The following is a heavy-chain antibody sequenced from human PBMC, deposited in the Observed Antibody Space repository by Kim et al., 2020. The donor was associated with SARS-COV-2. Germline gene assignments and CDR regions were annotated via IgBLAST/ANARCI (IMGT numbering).Heavy chain of an antibody. CDR2: ITGSGGSQ. CDR3: AKGGSHWTLYYFDF. J-gene: IGHJ4*02. Sequence: GGSLRLSCAASGFIFDTYALTWVRQAPGKGLEWVSTITGSGGSQYYADSVKGRFTISRDNSKNTIYLQMNSLRADDTAVYFCAKGGSHWTLYYFDFWGQGTLVTVSS. D-gene: IGHD1-1*01. CDR1: GFIFDTYA. V-gene: IGHV3-23*01.